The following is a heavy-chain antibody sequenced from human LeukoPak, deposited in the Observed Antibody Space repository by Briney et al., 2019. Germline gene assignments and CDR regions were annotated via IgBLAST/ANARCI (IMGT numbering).Heavy chain of an antibody. V-gene: IGHV1-8*01. J-gene: IGHJ5*02. D-gene: IGHD3-22*01. CDR2: MNPNSGNT. CDR3: AKGRYYYDSSGLDP. CDR1: GYTFTSYD. Sequence: ASVKVSCKASGYTFTSYDINWVRQAAGQGLEWMGWMNPNSGNTGYAQKFQGRVTMTRNTSISTAYMELSSLRSEDTAVYYCAKGRYYYDSSGLDPWGQGTLVTVSS.